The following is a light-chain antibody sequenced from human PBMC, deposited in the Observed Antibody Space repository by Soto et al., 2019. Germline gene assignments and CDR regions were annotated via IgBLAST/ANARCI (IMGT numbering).Light chain of an antibody. CDR2: GAS. V-gene: IGKV3-20*01. J-gene: IGKJ2*01. CDR1: QSVSRNY. Sequence: EIVLTQSPGTLSLSPGERATLSCRASQSVSRNYLAWYQQKPGQAPRLLIYGASTRATGIPARFSGRGSGTDFTLTISSLQSEDFAVYYCQQYDSWRYTFGQGTKLEIK. CDR3: QQYDSWRYT.